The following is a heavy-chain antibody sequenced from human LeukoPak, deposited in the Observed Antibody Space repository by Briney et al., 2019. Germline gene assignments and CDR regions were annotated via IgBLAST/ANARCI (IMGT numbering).Heavy chain of an antibody. D-gene: IGHD4-23*01. Sequence: VGSLRLSCAASGITVSSNYMSWVRQAPGKGLEWVSVIYSGGDTYYADSAKGRFTISRDNSKNTLFLQMNSLRAEDTAVYYCARYNFYGGTPFDCWGQGTLVTVSS. CDR3: ARYNFYGGTPFDC. J-gene: IGHJ4*02. CDR2: IYSGGDT. CDR1: GITVSSNY. V-gene: IGHV3-66*01.